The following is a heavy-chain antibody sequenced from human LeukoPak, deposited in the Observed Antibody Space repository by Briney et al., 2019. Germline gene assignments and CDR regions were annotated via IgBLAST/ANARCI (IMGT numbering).Heavy chain of an antibody. CDR2: IIPILGIA. J-gene: IGHJ4*02. CDR1: GGTFSSYA. CDR3: AREGYCSGGSCPGRKFDY. V-gene: IGHV1-69*04. Sequence: SVKVSCKASGGTFSSYAISWVRQAPGQGLEWMGRIIPILGIANYAQKFQGRVTITADKSTSTAYMELSSLRSEDTAVYYCAREGYCSGGSCPGRKFDYWGQGTLVTVSS. D-gene: IGHD2-15*01.